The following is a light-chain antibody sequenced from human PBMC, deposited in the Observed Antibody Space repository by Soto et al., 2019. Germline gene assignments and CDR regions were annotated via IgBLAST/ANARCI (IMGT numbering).Light chain of an antibody. J-gene: IGLJ1*01. CDR3: AAWDDNLNAYV. V-gene: IGLV1-47*02. CDR1: TSNIGTFY. CDR2: IGD. Sequence: QSVLTQPPSASLTPGQTVTISCSGSTSNIGTFYVYWYQHLPGTAPKLLIYIGDQRASGVSDRFSGSKSGTSASLAISGLRSDDEADYYCAAWDDNLNAYVFGSGTKLTVL.